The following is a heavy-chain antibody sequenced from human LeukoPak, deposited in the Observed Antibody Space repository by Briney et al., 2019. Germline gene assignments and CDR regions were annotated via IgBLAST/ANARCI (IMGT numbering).Heavy chain of an antibody. V-gene: IGHV3-11*04. J-gene: IGHJ4*02. D-gene: IGHD3-22*01. CDR3: ARNYDSSGYYYHVPAAFDY. Sequence: GGSLRLSCAASGFTFSDYYMSWIRQAPGKGLEWVSYISSSGSTIYYADSVKGRFTISRDNAKNSLYLQMNSQRAENTAVYYCARNYDSSGYYYHVPAAFDYWGQGTLVTVSS. CDR1: GFTFSDYY. CDR2: ISSSGSTI.